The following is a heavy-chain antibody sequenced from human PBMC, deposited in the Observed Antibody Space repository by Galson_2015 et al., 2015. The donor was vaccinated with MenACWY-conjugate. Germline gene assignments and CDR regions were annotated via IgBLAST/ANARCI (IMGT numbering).Heavy chain of an antibody. CDR1: GFSFNNYA. CDR2: ITALGGTT. Sequence: SLRLSCAASGFSFNNYAMNWVRQAPGEGLEWVSGITALGGTTYYADSVKGRFTISRDNSNNMQYLQMDSLRAEDTAVYFCVKSTGYISNFYGWYFDLWGRGTLVAVSS. D-gene: IGHD6-13*01. J-gene: IGHJ2*01. V-gene: IGHV3-23*01. CDR3: VKSTGYISNFYGWYFDL.